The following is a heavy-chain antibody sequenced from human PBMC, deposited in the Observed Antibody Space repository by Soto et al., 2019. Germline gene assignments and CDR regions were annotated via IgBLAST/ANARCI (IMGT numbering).Heavy chain of an antibody. Sequence: ASVKVSCKASGYTFTSYAMHWVRQAPGQRLEWMGWINAGNGNTKYSQKFQGRVTITRDTSASTAYMELSSLRSEDTAVYYCARAKSIAVAGTANHVGYWGQGTLVTVSS. J-gene: IGHJ4*02. CDR3: ARAKSIAVAGTANHVGY. CDR2: INAGNGNT. D-gene: IGHD6-19*01. V-gene: IGHV1-3*01. CDR1: GYTFTSYA.